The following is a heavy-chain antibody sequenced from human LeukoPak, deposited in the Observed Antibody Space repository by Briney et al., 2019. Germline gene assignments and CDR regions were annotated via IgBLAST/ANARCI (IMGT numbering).Heavy chain of an antibody. Sequence: GGSLRLSCAASGFTFSTFAMSWGRQAPGKGLEWVSTITRSGAAKYYADSVKGRFTISRDNSKNTLYLQMDSLSAEDTALYYCAKDHPSCGGRDCLLFDNWGQGPWSPSPQ. D-gene: IGHD2-21*01. CDR2: ITRSGAAK. CDR3: AKDHPSCGGRDCLLFDN. CDR1: GFTFSTFA. J-gene: IGHJ4*02. V-gene: IGHV3-23*01.